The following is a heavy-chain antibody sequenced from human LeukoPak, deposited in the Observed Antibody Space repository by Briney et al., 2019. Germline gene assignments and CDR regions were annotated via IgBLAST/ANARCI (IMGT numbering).Heavy chain of an antibody. D-gene: IGHD3-22*01. Sequence: SETLSLTCTVSGGSFSSYYWSWIRQPAGKGLEWIGRIYTSGSTNYNPSLKRRVTMSVDTSKNQFSLKLSSVTAADTAVYYCARDRSYYDSSGYYTDAFDIWGQGTMVTVSS. CDR3: ARDRSYYDSSGYYTDAFDI. V-gene: IGHV4-4*07. J-gene: IGHJ3*02. CDR1: GGSFSSYY. CDR2: IYTSGST.